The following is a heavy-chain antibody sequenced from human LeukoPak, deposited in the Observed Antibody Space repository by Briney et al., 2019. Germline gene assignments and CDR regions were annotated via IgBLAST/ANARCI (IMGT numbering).Heavy chain of an antibody. J-gene: IGHJ4*02. Sequence: PSETLSLTCTVSGGSISSSSYYWGWIRQPPGKGLEWIVSIYYGGSTYYNPSLKSRVTISVDTSKNQFSLKLSSVTAADTAVYYCASGRRITMVRGAIPRYYFDYWGQGTLVTVSS. V-gene: IGHV4-39*07. CDR1: GGSISSSSYY. CDR2: IYYGGST. CDR3: ASGRRITMVRGAIPRYYFDY. D-gene: IGHD3-10*01.